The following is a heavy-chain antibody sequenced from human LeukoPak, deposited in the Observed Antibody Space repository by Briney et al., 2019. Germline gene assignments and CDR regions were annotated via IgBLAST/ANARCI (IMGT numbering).Heavy chain of an antibody. V-gene: IGHV3-23*01. CDR3: AKVVDGSGSYYKSGSIGFDY. D-gene: IGHD3-10*01. CDR1: GFTFSSYG. CDR2: ISGSGGST. J-gene: IGHJ4*02. Sequence: PGGSLRLSCAASGFTFSSYGMSWVRQAPGKGLEWVSAISGSGGSTYYADSVKGRFTISRDNSKNTLYLQMNSLRAEDTAVYYCAKVVDGSGSYYKSGSIGFDYWGQGTLVTVSS.